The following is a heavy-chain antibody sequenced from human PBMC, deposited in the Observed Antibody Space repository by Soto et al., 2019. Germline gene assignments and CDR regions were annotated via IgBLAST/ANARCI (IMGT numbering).Heavy chain of an antibody. CDR2: ISFDGSNE. CDR1: GFTFRSYG. V-gene: IGHV3-30*18. J-gene: IGHJ5*02. D-gene: IGHD3-22*01. Sequence: QVPLVESGGGVVQPGRSLRLSCAVSGFTFRSYGMHWVRQAPGKGLEWVAVISFDGSNEYYADSVKGRFTISRDNSKNTLYLQMNSVRTEDTAVYYCAKDQGDSSGYSNWFDPWGQGTLVTVSS. CDR3: AKDQGDSSGYSNWFDP.